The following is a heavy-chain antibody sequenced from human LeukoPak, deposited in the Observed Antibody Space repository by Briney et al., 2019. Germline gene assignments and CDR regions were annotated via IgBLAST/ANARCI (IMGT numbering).Heavy chain of an antibody. D-gene: IGHD6-13*01. V-gene: IGHV3-20*04. CDR2: INWNGGST. CDR3: ARVGAIAAAGTTANYYYYYMDV. J-gene: IGHJ6*03. CDR1: GFTFDDYG. Sequence: SGGSLRLSCAASGFTFDDYGMSWVRQAPGKGLEWVSGINWNGGSTGYADSVKGRFTISRDNAKNSLYLQMNSLRAEDTALYYCARVGAIAAAGTTANYYYYYMDVWGKGTTVTVSS.